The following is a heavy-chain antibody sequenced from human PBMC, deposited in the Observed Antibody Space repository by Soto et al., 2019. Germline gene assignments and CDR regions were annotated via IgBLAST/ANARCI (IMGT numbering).Heavy chain of an antibody. CDR2: IYYAGNT. V-gene: IGHV4-39*07. CDR1: GASITNTYF. CDR3: ARALYRGYYYYGMDV. J-gene: IGHJ6*02. D-gene: IGHD3-16*01. Sequence: SETLSLTCTVSGASITNTYFWGWIRQPPGKGLEWIGTIYYAGNTYYNPSLRSRVTISVDTSKNQFSLKLSSVTAADTAVYYCARALYRGYYYYGMDVWGQGTTVTVSS.